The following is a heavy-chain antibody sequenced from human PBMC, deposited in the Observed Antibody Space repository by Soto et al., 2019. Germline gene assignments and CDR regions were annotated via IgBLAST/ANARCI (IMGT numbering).Heavy chain of an antibody. CDR2: ISYDGSNK. J-gene: IGHJ4*02. D-gene: IGHD4-17*01. V-gene: IGHV3-30*18. Sequence: GGSLRLSCAASGFTFSSYGMHWVRQAPGKGLEWVAVISYDGSNKYYADSVKGRFTISRDNSKNTLYLQMNSLRAEDTAVYYCAKLRYYGDYVFIRNKKNDYWGQGTLVTVSS. CDR1: GFTFSSYG. CDR3: AKLRYYGDYVFIRNKKNDY.